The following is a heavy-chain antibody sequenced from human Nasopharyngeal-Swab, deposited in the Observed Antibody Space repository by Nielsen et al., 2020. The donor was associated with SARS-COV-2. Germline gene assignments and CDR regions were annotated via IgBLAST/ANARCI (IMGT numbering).Heavy chain of an antibody. J-gene: IGHJ4*02. V-gene: IGHV1-69*01. CDR3: AREGAHYYDSSGYFSHDY. D-gene: IGHD3-22*01. CDR2: IIPIFGTA. Sequence: WVRQAPGQGLEWMGGIIPIFGTANYVQKFQGRVTITAGESTRTAYMELSSLRSEDTAMYYCAREGAHYYDSSGYFSHDYWGQGTLVTVSS.